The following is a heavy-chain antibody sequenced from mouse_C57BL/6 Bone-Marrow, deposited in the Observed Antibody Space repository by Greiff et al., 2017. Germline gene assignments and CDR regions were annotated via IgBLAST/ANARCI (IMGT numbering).Heavy chain of an antibody. D-gene: IGHD1-1*01. V-gene: IGHV14-4*01. CDR1: GFNIKDDY. CDR3: TTDYVAWFAY. CDR2: IDPENGDT. Sequence: VQLQQSGAELVRPGASVKLSCTASGFNIKDDYMHWVKQRPEQGLEWIGWIDPENGDTEYASKFQGKATITADTSSHTAYLQLRSLTADDTAVYYCTTDYVAWFAYWGQGTLVTVSA. J-gene: IGHJ3*01.